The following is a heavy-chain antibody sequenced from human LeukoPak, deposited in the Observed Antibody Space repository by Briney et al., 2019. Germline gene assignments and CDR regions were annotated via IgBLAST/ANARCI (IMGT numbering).Heavy chain of an antibody. D-gene: IGHD3-10*01. CDR2: IYSGGST. J-gene: IGHJ4*02. Sequence: GGSLRLSCAASGFTVSSNYMSWVRQAPGKGLEVIYSGGSTYYADSVKGRFTISRDNSKNTLYLQMNSLRAEDTAVYYCARDLSYSLEYWGQGTLVTVSS. V-gene: IGHV3-66*01. CDR3: ARDLSYSLEY. CDR1: GFTVSSNY.